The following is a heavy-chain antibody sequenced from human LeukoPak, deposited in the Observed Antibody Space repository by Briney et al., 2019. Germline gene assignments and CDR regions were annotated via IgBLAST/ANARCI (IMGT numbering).Heavy chain of an antibody. V-gene: IGHV3-48*03. CDR2: ISSSGNTR. CDR3: ASAMLASDSSGYYTSDYFEH. J-gene: IGHJ4*02. CDR1: GMMFSSYE. D-gene: IGHD3-22*01. Sequence: PGGSLRLSCTDPGMMFSSYEMYWVRQAPGKGLQWISYISSSGNTRKYADSVKGRFTISRDNAKKSLQLEMSGLRGDDSAIYYCASAMLASDSSGYYTSDYFEHWGQGTLVSVSS.